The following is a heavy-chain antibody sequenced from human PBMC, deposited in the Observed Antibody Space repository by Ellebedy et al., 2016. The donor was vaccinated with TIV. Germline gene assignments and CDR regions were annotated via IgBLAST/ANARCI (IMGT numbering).Heavy chain of an antibody. CDR2: FDPEDGET. J-gene: IGHJ4*02. CDR1: GYTLTELS. CDR3: ATALRGYSYGWGCLDY. V-gene: IGHV1-24*01. Sequence: AASVKVSCKVSGYTLTELSMHWVRQAPGKGLEWMGGFDPEDGETIYAQKFQGRVTMSEDTSTDTAYMELSSLRSDDTAVHYCATALRGYSYGWGCLDYWGQGTLVTVPS. D-gene: IGHD5-18*01.